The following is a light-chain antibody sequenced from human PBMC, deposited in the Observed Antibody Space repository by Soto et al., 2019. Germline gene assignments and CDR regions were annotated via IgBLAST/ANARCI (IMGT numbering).Light chain of an antibody. V-gene: IGLV2-11*01. CDR3: CSYAGIYTYV. CDR2: DVS. Sequence: QSALTQPRSVSGSPGQSVTISCTGTSSDVGGYNFVSWYQQHPGKAPKLMIYDVSKRPSGVPDRFSGSKSGNTASLTISGLQADDEADYYCCSYAGIYTYVFGTGTKLT. J-gene: IGLJ1*01. CDR1: SSDVGGYNF.